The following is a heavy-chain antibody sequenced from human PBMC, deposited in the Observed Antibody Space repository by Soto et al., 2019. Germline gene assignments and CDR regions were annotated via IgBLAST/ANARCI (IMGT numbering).Heavy chain of an antibody. CDR2: IYWDDDK. CDR1: GFSLSTSGVG. Sequence: QITLKESGPTLVKPTQTLTLTCTFSGFSLSTSGVGVGWVRQPPGEALEWLALIYWDDDKRYSPSLKSRLTIPKDTSRYQVALTMTNMDPVDTATYYCAHRPVCSPYDFWNDWNWFDPWGQGTLVTVSS. V-gene: IGHV2-5*02. CDR3: AHRPVCSPYDFWNDWNWFDP. D-gene: IGHD3-3*01. J-gene: IGHJ5*02.